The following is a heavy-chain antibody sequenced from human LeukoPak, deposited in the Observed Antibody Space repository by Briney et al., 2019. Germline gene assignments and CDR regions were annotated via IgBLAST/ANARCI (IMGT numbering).Heavy chain of an antibody. D-gene: IGHD6-6*01. CDR1: GYAFSGYY. Sequence: GASVRVSCKASGYAFSGYYMHWVRQAPGQGVEWMGWINPYSGDTHYAQTFQGRVTVTRDTSISTAYMELSRLKSDDTAVYYCARVYPIIAAHYYYYYMDVWGKGTTVTVSS. CDR2: INPYSGDT. V-gene: IGHV1-2*02. J-gene: IGHJ6*03. CDR3: ARVYPIIAAHYYYYYMDV.